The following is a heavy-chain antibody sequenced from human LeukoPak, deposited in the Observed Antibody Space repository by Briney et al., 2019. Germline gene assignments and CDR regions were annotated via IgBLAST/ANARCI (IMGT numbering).Heavy chain of an antibody. J-gene: IGHJ4*02. CDR2: ISSDSSSFK. CDR1: GFTFSSYH. Sequence: GGSLRLSCAASGFTFSSYHFHWVRQAPGKGLEWVSSISSDSSSFKYYAHSVQGRFTIPRDNARNSMYLQMNSLRAEDTAVYYCARGTNWSPLDFDYWGQGSLVTVSS. V-gene: IGHV3-21*04. CDR3: ARGTNWSPLDFDY. D-gene: IGHD1-20*01.